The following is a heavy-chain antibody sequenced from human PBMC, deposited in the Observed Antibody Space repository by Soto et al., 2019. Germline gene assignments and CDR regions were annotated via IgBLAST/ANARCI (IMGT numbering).Heavy chain of an antibody. CDR2: IYYSGST. J-gene: IGHJ6*03. Sequence: SETLSLTCTVSGGSISSSSYYWGWIRQPPGKGLEWIGSIYYSGSTYYNPSLKSRVTISVDTSKNQFSLKLSSVTAADTAVYYCASGDWLFYYYYYFMDVWGKGTTVTVSS. CDR1: GGSISSSSYY. CDR3: ASGDWLFYYYYYFMDV. D-gene: IGHD3-9*01. V-gene: IGHV4-39*01.